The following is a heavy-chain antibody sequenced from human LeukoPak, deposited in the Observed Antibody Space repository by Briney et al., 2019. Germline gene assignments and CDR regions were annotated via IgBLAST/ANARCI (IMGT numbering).Heavy chain of an antibody. Sequence: ASVKVSCKASGYTFTSYYMHWVRQAPGQGLEWMGIINPSGGSTSYAQKFQGRVTMTRDMPTSTVYMELSSLRSEDTAVYYCARDKGVVRGVRLWYFDLWGRGTLVTVSS. V-gene: IGHV1-46*01. CDR2: INPSGGST. D-gene: IGHD3-10*01. J-gene: IGHJ2*01. CDR3: ARDKGVVRGVRLWYFDL. CDR1: GYTFTSYY.